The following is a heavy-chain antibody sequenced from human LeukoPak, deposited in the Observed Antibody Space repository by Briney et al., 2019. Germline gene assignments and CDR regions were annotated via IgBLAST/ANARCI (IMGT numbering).Heavy chain of an antibody. V-gene: IGHV1-3*01. J-gene: IGHJ4*02. CDR2: INAGNDNT. CDR3: ARDLYIAAAGPTY. D-gene: IGHD6-13*01. Sequence: ASVKVSCKASGYTFTTYTIHWARQAPGQRLEWMGWINAGNDNTRYSQKFQDRVTMTRDTSTSTVYMELSSLRSEDTAVYYCARDLYIAAAGPTYWGQGTLVTVSS. CDR1: GYTFTTYT.